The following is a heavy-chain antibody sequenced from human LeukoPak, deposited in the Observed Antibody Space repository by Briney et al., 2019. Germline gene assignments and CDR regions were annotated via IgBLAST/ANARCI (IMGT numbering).Heavy chain of an antibody. D-gene: IGHD4-17*01. J-gene: IGHJ4*02. CDR2: ISGSGVST. CDR1: GFRFSSYA. CDR3: ARAGRLQYGDYVAFDY. Sequence: GGSLRLSCAASGFRFSSYAMSWVRQAPGKGLEWVSAISGSGVSTYYADSVKGRFTVSRDNSKNTLYLQMNSLRAEDTAVYYCARAGRLQYGDYVAFDYWGQGTLVTVSS. V-gene: IGHV3-23*01.